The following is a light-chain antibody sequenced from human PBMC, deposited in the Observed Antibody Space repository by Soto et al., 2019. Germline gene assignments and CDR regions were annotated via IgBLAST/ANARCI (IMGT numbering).Light chain of an antibody. CDR3: QQYDSYRWT. CDR1: QTINSW. V-gene: IGKV1-5*03. J-gene: IGKJ1*01. CDR2: RAS. Sequence: DIQMTQSPSTLSASVGDRITITCRASQTINSWLAWYQQKPGKAPRLLIYRASTLQSGVPSRFSGSRSGTEFTLTISSLQPDDFATYTCQQYDSYRWTFGQGTKVEIK.